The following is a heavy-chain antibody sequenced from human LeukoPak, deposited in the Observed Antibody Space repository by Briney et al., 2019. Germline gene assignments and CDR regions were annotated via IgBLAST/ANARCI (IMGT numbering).Heavy chain of an antibody. CDR1: GFTFSSYA. Sequence: GGSLRLSCAASGFTFSSYAMSWVRQAPGKGLEWVANIKEDGSERYYVDSVKGRFTLSRDNAKNSVYLQMNSLRAEDTAVYYCARDPSSLRDSFDYWGQGKLVTVSS. J-gene: IGHJ4*02. CDR3: ARDPSSLRDSFDY. CDR2: IKEDGSER. D-gene: IGHD6-6*01. V-gene: IGHV3-7*01.